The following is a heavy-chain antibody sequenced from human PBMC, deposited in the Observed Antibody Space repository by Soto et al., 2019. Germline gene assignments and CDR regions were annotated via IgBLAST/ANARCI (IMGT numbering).Heavy chain of an antibody. CDR1: GHSFTNYW. J-gene: IGHJ6*02. CDR2: IYTDDSET. Sequence: GESLKISCKYSGHSFTNYWIVWVLQMPATSLEWMGTIYTDDSETRYSPSFQGQVTISANKSINTAYLQWSSLKASDTAIYYCATSQSSATFKTYYYDMHVWGQGTTVTVSS. V-gene: IGHV5-51*01. D-gene: IGHD3-10*01. CDR3: ATSQSSATFKTYYYDMHV.